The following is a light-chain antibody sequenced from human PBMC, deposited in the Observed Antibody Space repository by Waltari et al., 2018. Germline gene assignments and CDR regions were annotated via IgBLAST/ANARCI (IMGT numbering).Light chain of an antibody. CDR2: YDN. J-gene: IGLJ2*01. V-gene: IGLV3-21*04. CDR1: DIGGKS. Sequence: SYVLTQTPSLSVAPGETVRISCGGIDIGGKSVHWYQQKAGQAPELVISYDNDRPSGIPERFSGSNSGNTAILTISRVEAGDEADYYRQVWDRGGFFGGGTKVTVL. CDR3: QVWDRGGF.